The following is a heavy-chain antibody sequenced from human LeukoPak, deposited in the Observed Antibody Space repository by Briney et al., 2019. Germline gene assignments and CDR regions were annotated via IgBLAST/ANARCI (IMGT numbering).Heavy chain of an antibody. V-gene: IGHV3-33*01. CDR3: ARRADDAFDI. J-gene: IGHJ3*02. CDR1: AFXFSSYG. Sequence: GGSLRLSCGASAFXFSSYGIHWVRQAPGKGLEWVALIWYDGSNRYYADSVKGRFTISRDNSKNTLYLQMNSLRAEDTAVYYCARRADDAFDIWGQGTMVTVSS. CDR2: IWYDGSNR.